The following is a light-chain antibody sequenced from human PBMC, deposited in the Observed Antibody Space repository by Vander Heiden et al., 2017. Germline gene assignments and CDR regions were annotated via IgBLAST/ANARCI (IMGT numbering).Light chain of an antibody. J-gene: IGKJ1*01. CDR2: LGS. Sequence: DIVMTQSPLSLPVTPGEPASISCRSSQSLLHSNGYNYLDWYLQKPGQSPQLLIYLGSNRASGGPDRFSGSGSGTDFTLKISRVEAEDVGVYYCRQALQTPSTFGQGTKVEIK. CDR1: QSLLHSNGYNY. CDR3: RQALQTPST. V-gene: IGKV2-28*01.